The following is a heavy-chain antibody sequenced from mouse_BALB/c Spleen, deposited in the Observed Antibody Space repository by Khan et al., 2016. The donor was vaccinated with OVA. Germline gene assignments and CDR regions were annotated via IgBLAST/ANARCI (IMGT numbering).Heavy chain of an antibody. CDR2: ISSDGDYT. J-gene: IGHJ3*01. CDR3: AAHLAGSFAY. Sequence: EVQLVESGGDLVKSGGSLKLSCAASGFTFSPYSMSWVRQTPDKRLEWVATISSDGDYTYYPDSVKGRFNISRDNAKNTLYLHMSTLKSDDTAMYDCAAHLAGSFAYWGEGTLVTVSA. D-gene: IGHD1-1*01. V-gene: IGHV5-6*01. CDR1: GFTFSPYS.